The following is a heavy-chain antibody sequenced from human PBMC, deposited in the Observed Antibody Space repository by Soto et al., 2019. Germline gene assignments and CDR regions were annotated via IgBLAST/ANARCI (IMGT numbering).Heavy chain of an antibody. CDR1: GYSFTSYW. D-gene: IGHD2-15*01. CDR3: ARTGYCSGGSCYESYYSYGMDV. V-gene: IGHV5-51*01. Sequence: PGESLKISCKGSGYSFTSYWIGWVRQMPGKGLEWMGIIYPGDSDTRYGPSFQGQVTISADKSISTAYLQWSSLKASDTAMYYCARTGYCSGGSCYESYYSYGMDVWGQGTTVTLSS. CDR2: IYPGDSDT. J-gene: IGHJ6*02.